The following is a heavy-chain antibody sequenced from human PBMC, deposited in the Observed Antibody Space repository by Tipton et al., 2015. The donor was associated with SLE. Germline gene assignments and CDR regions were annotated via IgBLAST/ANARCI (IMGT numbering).Heavy chain of an antibody. D-gene: IGHD2-15*01. CDR3: ARGISDAFDI. J-gene: IGHJ3*02. Sequence: TLSLTCAVSGYSISSGYYWGWIRQPPGKGLEWIGSIYHSGSTNYNPSLKSRVTISVDTSKNQFSLKLSSVTAADTAVYYCARGISDAFDIWGQGTMVTVSS. V-gene: IGHV4-38-2*01. CDR2: IYHSGST. CDR1: GYSISSGYY.